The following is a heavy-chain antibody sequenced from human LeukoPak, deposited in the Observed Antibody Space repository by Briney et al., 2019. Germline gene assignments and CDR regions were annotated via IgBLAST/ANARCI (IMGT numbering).Heavy chain of an antibody. Sequence: GGSLRLSCAASGFTFSSHDMHWVRQAPGKGLEWVAIISYDGGKKDYADSVKGRFTISRDNSDNTQFLEMNSLRPEDTAVYYCARDGAARLLRYYYYMDLWGKGTTVTVSS. CDR1: GFTFSSHD. CDR2: ISYDGGKK. V-gene: IGHV3-30*03. CDR3: ARDGAARLLRYYYYMDL. J-gene: IGHJ6*03. D-gene: IGHD6-6*01.